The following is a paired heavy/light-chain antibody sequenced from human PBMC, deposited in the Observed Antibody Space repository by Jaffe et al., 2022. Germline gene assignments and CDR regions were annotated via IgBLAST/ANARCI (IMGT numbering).Light chain of an antibody. CDR1: SSDVGSYNL. CDR3: CSYAGSSTSLYV. J-gene: IGLJ1*01. Sequence: QSALTQPASVSGSPGQSITISCTGTSSDVGSYNLVSWYQQHPGKAPKLMIYEVSKRPSGVSNRFSGSKSGNTASLTISGLQAEDEADYYCCSYAGSSTSLYVFGTGTKVTVL. CDR2: EVS. V-gene: IGLV2-23*02.
Heavy chain of an antibody. D-gene: IGHD3-10*01. J-gene: IGHJ5*02. CDR3: ARDRGFVITMVRGVHRGGNWFDP. Sequence: QVQLVQSGAEVKKPGASVKVSCKASGYTFTSYYMHWVRQAPGQGLEWMGIINPSGGSTSYAQKFQGRVTMTRDTSTSTVYMELSSLRSEDTAVYYCARDRGFVITMVRGVHRGGNWFDPWGQGTLVTVSS. CDR1: GYTFTSYY. CDR2: INPSGGST. V-gene: IGHV1-46*01.